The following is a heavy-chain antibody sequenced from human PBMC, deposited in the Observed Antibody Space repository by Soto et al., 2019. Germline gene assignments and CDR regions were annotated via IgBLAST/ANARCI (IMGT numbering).Heavy chain of an antibody. V-gene: IGHV4-59*01. CDR1: GGSISSYY. J-gene: IGHJ6*02. Sequence: SQTLSLTCTVSGGSISSYYWSWIRQPPGKGLEWIGYIYYSGSTNYNPYLKSRVTISVDTSKNQFSLKLSSVTAAVTAVYYCARDSQVYCGGDCYSYYYYGMDVWGQGTTVTVSS. CDR3: ARDSQVYCGGDCYSYYYYGMDV. CDR2: IYYSGST. D-gene: IGHD2-21*02.